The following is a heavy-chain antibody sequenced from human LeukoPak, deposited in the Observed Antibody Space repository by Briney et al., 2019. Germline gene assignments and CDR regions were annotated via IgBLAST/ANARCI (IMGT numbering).Heavy chain of an antibody. Sequence: PSETLSLTCTVSGGSISSYYWSWIRQPPGKGLEWIGYIYYSGSTNYNPSLKSRVTISVDTSKNQFSLKLSSVTAADTAVYYCARVPIPAMYSSGWYCDYWGQGTLVAVSS. CDR1: GGSISSYY. J-gene: IGHJ4*02. CDR3: ARVPIPAMYSSGWYCDY. D-gene: IGHD6-19*01. V-gene: IGHV4-59*01. CDR2: IYYSGST.